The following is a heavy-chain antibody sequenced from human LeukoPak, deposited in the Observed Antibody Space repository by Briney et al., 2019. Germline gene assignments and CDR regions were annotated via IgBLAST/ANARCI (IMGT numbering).Heavy chain of an antibody. Sequence: SETLSLTCTVSGVSVSTTYNWSWVRRPPGKGLEWIGYNGNNNYNPSLKSRATISLDTSKNQFSLKLHSVTDADTAVYYCVRDYWGSLDYWGQGTLVTVSS. CDR1: GVSVSTTYN. V-gene: IGHV4-61*01. D-gene: IGHD7-27*01. J-gene: IGHJ4*02. CDR2: NGNN. CDR3: VRDYWGSLDY.